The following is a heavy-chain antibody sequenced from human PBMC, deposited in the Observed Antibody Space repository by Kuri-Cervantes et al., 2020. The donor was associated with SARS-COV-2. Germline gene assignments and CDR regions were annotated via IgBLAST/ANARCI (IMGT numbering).Heavy chain of an antibody. CDR1: GGTFSSYA. CDR2: IIPIFGTA. J-gene: IGHJ2*01. V-gene: IGHV1-69*06. Sequence: SVKVSCKASGGTFSSYAISWVRQAPGQGLEWMGGIIPIFGTANYAQKFQGRVTITADKSTSTAYMELSSLRSEDTAVYYCARTGKLSRPSSQVVPAGSDWYFDLWGRGTLVTVSS. CDR3: ARTGKLSRPSSQVVPAGSDWYFDL. D-gene: IGHD2-2*01.